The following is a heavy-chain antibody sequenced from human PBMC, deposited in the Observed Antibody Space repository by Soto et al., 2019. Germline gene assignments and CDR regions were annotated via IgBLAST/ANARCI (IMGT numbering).Heavy chain of an antibody. CDR1: GGSISSSSYY. CDR2: IYYIGST. Sequence: SETLSLTCTVSGGSISSSSYYWGWIRQPPGKGLEWIGYIYYIGSTYYNTSLKSRVTISVDTSKNQFSLKLSSVTAADTAVYYRARRLYDDSSGFEGGGMDVWGQGTTVT. V-gene: IGHV4-39*01. J-gene: IGHJ6*02. CDR3: ARRLYDDSSGFEGGGMDV. D-gene: IGHD3-22*01.